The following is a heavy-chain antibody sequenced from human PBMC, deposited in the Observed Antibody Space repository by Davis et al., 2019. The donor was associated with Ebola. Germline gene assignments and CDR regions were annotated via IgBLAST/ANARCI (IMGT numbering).Heavy chain of an antibody. J-gene: IGHJ4*02. V-gene: IGHV4-39*07. CDR1: GGSISSSSYY. CDR2: IYYSGST. Sequence: PSETLSLTCTVSGGSISSSSYYWGWIRQPPGKGLEWIGSIYYSGSTYYNPSPKSRVTISVDTSKSQFSLKLSSVTAADTAVYYCARAPGGGNNDGSFDYWGQGTLVTVSS. CDR3: ARAPGGGNNDGSFDY. D-gene: IGHD2-15*01.